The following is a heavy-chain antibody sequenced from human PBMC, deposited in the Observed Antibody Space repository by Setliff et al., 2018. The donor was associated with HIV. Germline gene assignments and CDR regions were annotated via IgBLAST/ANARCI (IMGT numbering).Heavy chain of an antibody. CDR1: GYSISSGYY. D-gene: IGHD1-26*01. CDR2: MYHTGST. CDR3: ARDRRDDYYLTAYFDS. V-gene: IGHV4-38-2*02. Sequence: KTSETLSLTCAVSGYSISSGYYWGWIRQPPGKGLEWIGSMYHTGSTYYSPSLNSRFTISVDTSKNQFSLKLRSVTAADTAVYYCARDRRDDYYLTAYFDSLGQGTVVTVSS. J-gene: IGHJ4*02.